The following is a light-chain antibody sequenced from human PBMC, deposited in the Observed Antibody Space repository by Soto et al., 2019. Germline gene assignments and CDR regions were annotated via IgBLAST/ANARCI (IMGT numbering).Light chain of an antibody. Sequence: DTVMTQSPLSLSVTPGEPASISCRSSQSLLHKNGYNYLDWYPQRPGQPPHLLIYLGSNRASGVPDRFSGSGSGTDFTLRISRVEAEDGGVYYCMQALESPWTFGQGTKVEIK. CDR3: MQALESPWT. J-gene: IGKJ1*01. CDR1: QSLLHKNGYNY. V-gene: IGKV2-28*01. CDR2: LGS.